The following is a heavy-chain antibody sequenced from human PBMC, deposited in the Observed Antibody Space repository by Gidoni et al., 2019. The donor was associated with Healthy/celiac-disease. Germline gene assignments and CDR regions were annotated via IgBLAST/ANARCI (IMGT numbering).Heavy chain of an antibody. Sequence: EVQLVESGGDLVHPGGSLRLSCAASGFTVGTNNMTWVRQAPGKGLEWVSRINSDGSDTRYADSVKGRFTISRDNSKNMLYLQMNSLRPEDTAMYYCARDRFYYDSSGYYYVDYWGQGTLVTVSS. J-gene: IGHJ4*02. D-gene: IGHD3-22*01. V-gene: IGHV3-66*02. CDR3: ARDRFYYDSSGYYYVDY. CDR2: INSDGSDT. CDR1: GFTVGTNN.